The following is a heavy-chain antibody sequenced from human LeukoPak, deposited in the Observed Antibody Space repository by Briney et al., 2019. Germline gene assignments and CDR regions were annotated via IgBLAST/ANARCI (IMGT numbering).Heavy chain of an antibody. CDR1: GFTFSSYW. D-gene: IGHD2-2*01. CDR3: ARAKKIYCSSTSCYDNYYYYYMDV. V-gene: IGHV3-7*01. CDR2: IKQDGSEK. Sequence: GGSLRLSCAASGFTFSSYWMSWVRQAPGKGLEWVANIKQDGSEKYYVDSVKGRLTISRDNAKNSLYLQMNSLRAEDTAVYYCARAKKIYCSSTSCYDNYYYYYMDVWGKGTTVTVSS. J-gene: IGHJ6*03.